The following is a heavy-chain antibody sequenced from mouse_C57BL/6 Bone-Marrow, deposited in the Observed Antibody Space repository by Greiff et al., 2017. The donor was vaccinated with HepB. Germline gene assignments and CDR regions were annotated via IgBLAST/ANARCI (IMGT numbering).Heavy chain of an antibody. V-gene: IGHV1-26*01. Sequence: VQLQQSGPELVKPGASVKISCKASGYTFTDYYMNWVKQSHGKSLEWIGDINPNNGGTSYNQKFKGKATLTVDKSSSTAYMELRSLTSEDSAVYYCARCWGYPFAYWGQGTLVTVS. D-gene: IGHD2-2*01. CDR3: ARCWGYPFAY. J-gene: IGHJ3*01. CDR2: INPNNGGT. CDR1: GYTFTDYY.